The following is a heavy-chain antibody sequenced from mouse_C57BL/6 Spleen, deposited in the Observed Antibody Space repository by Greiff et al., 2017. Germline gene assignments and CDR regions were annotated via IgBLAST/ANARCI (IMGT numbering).Heavy chain of an antibody. J-gene: IGHJ1*03. Sequence: EVKLVESGGGLVQSGRSLRLSCATSGFTFSDFYMEWVRQAPGKGLEWIAASRNKANDDTTEYSASVKGRFIVSRDTSPSILYLQMNALRAEDTAIYYCARDAPFYGYDGHGWYFDVWGTGTTVTVSS. CDR2: SRNKANDDTT. V-gene: IGHV7-1*01. CDR3: ARDAPFYGYDGHGWYFDV. CDR1: GFTFSDFY. D-gene: IGHD2-2*01.